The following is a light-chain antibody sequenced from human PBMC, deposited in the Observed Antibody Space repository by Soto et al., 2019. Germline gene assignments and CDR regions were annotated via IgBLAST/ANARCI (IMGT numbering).Light chain of an antibody. Sequence: DIQMTQSPSSLSASVGDRVTITCRASQSISNYLNWYQQKPGKAPNLLIYGASSLQSGVPSRFRGGGSGTDFTLTITSRQPEYFATYYCQQSYSTLPMYTFGQGTRLEIK. J-gene: IGKJ2*01. CDR2: GAS. CDR3: QQSYSTLPMYT. V-gene: IGKV1-39*01. CDR1: QSISNY.